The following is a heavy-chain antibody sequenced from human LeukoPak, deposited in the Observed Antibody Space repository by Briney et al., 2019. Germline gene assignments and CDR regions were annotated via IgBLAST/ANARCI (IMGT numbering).Heavy chain of an antibody. Sequence: PGGSLRLSCAASGFTFSSYWMSWVRQAPGKGLEWVANIKQDGSEKYFVDSVKGRFTISRDNAKNSLYLRMDSLRAEDTAVYYCARDRGWYCSSTTCLTYYFDSWGQGTLVTVSS. CDR2: IKQDGSEK. J-gene: IGHJ4*02. CDR1: GFTFSSYW. CDR3: ARDRGWYCSSTTCLTYYFDS. D-gene: IGHD2-2*01. V-gene: IGHV3-7*01.